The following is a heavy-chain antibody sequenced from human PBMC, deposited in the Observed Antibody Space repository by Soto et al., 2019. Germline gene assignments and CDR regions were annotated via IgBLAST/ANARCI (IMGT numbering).Heavy chain of an antibody. CDR3: ARASRHGSGGSCNYAIDS. J-gene: IGHJ4*02. Sequence: QVQLQESGPGLVKASETLSLTCTVSGGSISSFYWSWIRQPPGKGLEWIGYIYYSGSTNYNPSLKSRISISLDTSKNQFTLKLTSVTAAETAVYSCARASRHGSGGSCNYAIDSLGQGTLVTVSS. D-gene: IGHD2-15*01. V-gene: IGHV4-59*01. CDR1: GGSISSFY. CDR2: IYYSGST.